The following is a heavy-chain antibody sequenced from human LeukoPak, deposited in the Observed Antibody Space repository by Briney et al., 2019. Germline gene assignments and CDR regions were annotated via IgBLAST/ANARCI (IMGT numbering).Heavy chain of an antibody. J-gene: IGHJ4*02. CDR3: ARDHRNLFQWLVRPSNYFDY. V-gene: IGHV3-11*05. D-gene: IGHD6-19*01. CDR1: GFTLSDYY. CDR2: ISSGSSYT. Sequence: GGSLRLSCAASGFTLSDYYMSWIRQAPGKGLEWVSYISSGSSYTNYADSVKGRFTISRDNAKNSLYLQMNSLRAEDTAVYYCARDHRNLFQWLVRPSNYFDYWGQGTLVTVSS.